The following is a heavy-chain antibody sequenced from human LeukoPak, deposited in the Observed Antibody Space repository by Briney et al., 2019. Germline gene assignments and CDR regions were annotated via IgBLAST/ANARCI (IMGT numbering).Heavy chain of an antibody. CDR3: ARVTRGGDAFDI. CDR1: GFTFSNYA. V-gene: IGHV3-64*01. CDR2: ISSNGGRT. Sequence: PGGSLRLSCAASGFTFSNYAMHWVRQAPGKRLEYVSAISSNGGRTYYANSVKGRFTISRDKSKNTVYLKMGGLRAEDMAVYYCARVTRGGDAFDIWRQGTMVTVSS. J-gene: IGHJ3*02. D-gene: IGHD3-10*01.